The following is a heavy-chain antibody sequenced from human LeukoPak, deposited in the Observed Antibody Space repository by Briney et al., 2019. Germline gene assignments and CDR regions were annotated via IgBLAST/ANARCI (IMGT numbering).Heavy chain of an antibody. D-gene: IGHD3-10*01. CDR2: ITWNSGTI. CDR1: GFTFDGYG. Sequence: GGSLRLSCAASGFTFDGYGMHWVRQAPGKGLEWVSHITWNSGTISYADSVKGRFTISRDNAKNSLSLQMNSLRAEDTALYYCAKSVSSYGYYFYGVDVWGQGTTVTVSS. V-gene: IGHV3-9*01. J-gene: IGHJ6*02. CDR3: AKSVSSYGYYFYGVDV.